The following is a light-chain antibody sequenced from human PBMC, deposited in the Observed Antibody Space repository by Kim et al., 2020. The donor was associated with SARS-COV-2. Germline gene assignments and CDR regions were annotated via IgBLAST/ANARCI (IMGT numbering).Light chain of an antibody. V-gene: IGLV4-69*01. CDR3: QTWGTGIHV. CDR2: LNSDRGH. Sequence: SVKLTCTRSSGHSSYAIAWHQQQPEKGPRYLMKLNSDRGHSKGDGIPDRFSGSSSGAERYLTISSLQSEDEADYYCQTWGTGIHVFGTGTKVTVL. J-gene: IGLJ1*01. CDR1: SGHSSYA.